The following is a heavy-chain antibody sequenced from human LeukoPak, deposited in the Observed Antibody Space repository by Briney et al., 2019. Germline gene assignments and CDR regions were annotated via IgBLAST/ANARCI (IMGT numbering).Heavy chain of an antibody. CDR1: GGSISTYS. Sequence: SETLSLTCTVSGGSISTYSWSWIRQPPGKGLEWIGYIYYSGSTNYNPSLKSRVTISVDTSKKQFSLKLSSVTAADTAVYYCARVLSGGYSSGWYYYGMDVWGQGTTVTVSS. J-gene: IGHJ6*02. D-gene: IGHD6-19*01. V-gene: IGHV4-59*01. CDR3: ARVLSGGYSSGWYYYGMDV. CDR2: IYYSGST.